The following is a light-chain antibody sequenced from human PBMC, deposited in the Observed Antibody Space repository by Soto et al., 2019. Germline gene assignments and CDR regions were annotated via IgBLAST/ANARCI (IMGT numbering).Light chain of an antibody. CDR2: GGA. V-gene: IGKV3-20*01. J-gene: IGKJ3*01. Sequence: EIVLTQSPDTLSLSPGERVTLSCRASQNIYINSLAWYQQRPGQAPRLLIYGGATRATAVPDRFSGSGSGRDFALTISRLQPEDFAVYYCQQYGAPPLTFGPGTKV. CDR1: QNIYINS. CDR3: QQYGAPPLT.